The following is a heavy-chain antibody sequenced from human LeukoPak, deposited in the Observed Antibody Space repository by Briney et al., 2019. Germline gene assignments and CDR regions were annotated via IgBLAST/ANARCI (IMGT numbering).Heavy chain of an antibody. V-gene: IGHV4-59*01. J-gene: IGHJ4*02. CDR1: GGSISSYY. D-gene: IGHD6-13*01. CDR3: ARGVAAAYFDY. CDR2: IYYSGST. Sequence: SETLSLTCTVSGGSISSYYWSWIRQPPGKGLEWIGYIYYSGSTNYNPSLKSRVTISVDTSKNQFSPKLSSVTAADTAVYYCARGVAAAYFDYWGQGTLVTVSS.